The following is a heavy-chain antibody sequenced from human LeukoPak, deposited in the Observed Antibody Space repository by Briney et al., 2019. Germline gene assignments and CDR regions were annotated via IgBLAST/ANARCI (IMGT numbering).Heavy chain of an antibody. D-gene: IGHD1-26*01. CDR2: IWYDGSNK. CDR1: GFTFSSYG. V-gene: IGHV3-33*01. CDR3: ARGGGATRRGFDY. J-gene: IGHJ4*02. Sequence: PGRSLRLSCAASGFTFSSYGMHWVRQAPGKGLEWVAVIWYDGSNKYYADSVKGRFTISRDNSKNTLYLQMNSLRAEDTAVYYCARGGGATRRGFDYWGQGTLVTVSS.